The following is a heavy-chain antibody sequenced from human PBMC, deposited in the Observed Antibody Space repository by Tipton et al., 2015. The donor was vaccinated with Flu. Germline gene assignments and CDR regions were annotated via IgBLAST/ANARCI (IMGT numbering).Heavy chain of an antibody. CDR2: IYPGNSDT. J-gene: IGHJ4*02. CDR1: GYSFANYW. Sequence: EVQLVQSGAEVKKPGESLKISCEASGYSFANYWIGWVRQMPGKGLEWMGIIYPGNSDTRYGPSFRGQVTISADKSISTAYLQWRSLKASDTAMYYCARPLSPGLAVAIDYWGQGTLVTVSS. D-gene: IGHD6-19*01. CDR3: ARPLSPGLAVAIDY. V-gene: IGHV5-51*01.